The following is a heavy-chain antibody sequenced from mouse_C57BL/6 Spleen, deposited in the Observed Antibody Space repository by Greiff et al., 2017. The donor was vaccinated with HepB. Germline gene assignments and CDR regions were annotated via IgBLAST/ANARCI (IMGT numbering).Heavy chain of an antibody. D-gene: IGHD4-1*01. CDR3: ARDGTGTDWYFDV. V-gene: IGHV5-4*01. CDR1: GFTFSSYA. J-gene: IGHJ1*03. Sequence: DVHLVESGGGLVKPGGSLKLSCAASGFTFSSYAMSWVRQTPEKRLEWVATISDGGSYTYYPDNVKGRFTISRDNAKNNLYLQMSHLKSEDTAMYYCARDGTGTDWYFDVWGTGTTVTVSS. CDR2: ISDGGSYT.